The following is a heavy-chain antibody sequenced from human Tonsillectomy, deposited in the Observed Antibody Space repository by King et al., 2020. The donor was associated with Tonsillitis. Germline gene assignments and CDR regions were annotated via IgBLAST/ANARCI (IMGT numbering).Heavy chain of an antibody. J-gene: IGHJ4*02. CDR3: AKGRRRGTWFSDY. CDR1: GFTFDDYV. CDR2: ISGDGITT. V-gene: IGHV3-43*02. Sequence: VQLVESGGGVVQPGGSLRLACADSGFTFDDYVMHWVRQTPGKGLEWVSLISGDGITTHYADSVKGRFTISRDKTTNSLYLQMNSLTTEDTAFYYCAKGRRRGTWFSDYWGQGTLVTVSS. D-gene: IGHD6-13*01.